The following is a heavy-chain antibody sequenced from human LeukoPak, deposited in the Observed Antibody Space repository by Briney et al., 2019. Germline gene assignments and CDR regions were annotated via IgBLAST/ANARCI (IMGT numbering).Heavy chain of an antibody. V-gene: IGHV1-69*05. CDR3: ARSEHRAFDI. Sequence: SVKVSCKASGGTFSSYAISWVRQAPGQGLEWMGGIIPIFGAANYAQKFQGRVTITTDESTSTAYMELSSLRSEDTAVYCCARSEHRAFDIWGQGTMVTVSS. CDR2: IIPIFGAA. J-gene: IGHJ3*02. CDR1: GGTFSSYA.